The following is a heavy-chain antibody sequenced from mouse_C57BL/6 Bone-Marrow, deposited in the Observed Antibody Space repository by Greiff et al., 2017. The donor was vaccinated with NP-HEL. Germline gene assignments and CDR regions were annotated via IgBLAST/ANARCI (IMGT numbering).Heavy chain of an antibody. CDR2: ISYDGSN. CDR1: GYSITSGYY. Sequence: EVKLQESGPGLVKPSQSLSLTCSVTGYSITSGYYWNWIRQFPGNKLEWMGYISYDGSNNYNPSLKNRISITRDTSKNQFFLKLNSVTTEDTATYYCARERRFINTVVGYFDYWGQGTTLTVSS. D-gene: IGHD1-1*01. CDR3: ARERRFINTVVGYFDY. J-gene: IGHJ2*01. V-gene: IGHV3-6*01.